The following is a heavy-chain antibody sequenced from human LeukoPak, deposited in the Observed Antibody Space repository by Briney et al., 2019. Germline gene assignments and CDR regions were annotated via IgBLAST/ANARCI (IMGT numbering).Heavy chain of an antibody. D-gene: IGHD4-17*01. CDR2: INHSGST. CDR1: GGSFSGYY. CDR3: ARAAREDYDAFQH. Sequence: SETLSLTCAVYGGSFSGYYWSWIRQPPGKGLEWIGEINHSGSTNYNPSLKSRVTISVGTSKNQFSLKLSSVTAADTAVYYCARAAREDYDAFQHWGQGTLVTVSS. V-gene: IGHV4-34*01. J-gene: IGHJ1*01.